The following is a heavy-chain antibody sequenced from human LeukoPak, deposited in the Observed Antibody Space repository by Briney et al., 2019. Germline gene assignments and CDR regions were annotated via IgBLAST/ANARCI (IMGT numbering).Heavy chain of an antibody. J-gene: IGHJ4*02. CDR1: GYTFTSYG. CDR3: ASRDDQQGDY. Sequence: ASVKVSCKASGYTFTSYGISWVRQAPGQGLEWMGWISAYNGNTNYAQKFQGRVTMTRNTSITTAYMELSSLRSEDTAVYYCASRDDQQGDYWGQGTLVTVSS. D-gene: IGHD5-24*01. V-gene: IGHV1-18*01. CDR2: ISAYNGNT.